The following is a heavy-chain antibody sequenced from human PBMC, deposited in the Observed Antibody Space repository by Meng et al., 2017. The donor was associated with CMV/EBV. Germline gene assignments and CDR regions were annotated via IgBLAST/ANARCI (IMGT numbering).Heavy chain of an antibody. D-gene: IGHD1-26*01. CDR3: AREQNIVGATTYDY. CDR1: GGSFSGYY. Sequence: SETLSLTCAVYGGSFSGYYWSWIRQPPGKGLEWIGYIYYSGSTNYNPSLKSRVTISVDTSKNQFSLKLSSVTAADTAVYYCAREQNIVGATTYDYWGQGTLVTVSS. V-gene: IGHV4-59*01. CDR2: IYYSGST. J-gene: IGHJ4*02.